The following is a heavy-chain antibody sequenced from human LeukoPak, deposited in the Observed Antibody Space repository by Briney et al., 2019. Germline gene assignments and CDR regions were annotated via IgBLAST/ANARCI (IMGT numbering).Heavy chain of an antibody. CDR2: IRYDGSNK. J-gene: IGHJ4*02. CDR3: AKDPYGSGSYHAHFDY. V-gene: IGHV3-30*02. CDR1: GFTFSSYG. D-gene: IGHD3-10*01. Sequence: GGSLRLSCAASGFTFSSYGMHWVRQAPGKGLEWVAFIRYDGSNKYYADSVKGRFTISRDNSKNTLYLQMNSLRAEDTAVYYCAKDPYGSGSYHAHFDYWGQGTLVTVSS.